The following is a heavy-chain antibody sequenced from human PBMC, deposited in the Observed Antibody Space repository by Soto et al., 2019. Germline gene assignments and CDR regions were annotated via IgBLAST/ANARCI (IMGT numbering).Heavy chain of an antibody. J-gene: IGHJ5*02. CDR2: ISYDGSNK. D-gene: IGHD3-3*01. CDR1: GFTFSSYA. Sequence: QVQLVESGGDVVQPGRSLRLSCAASGFTFSSYAMHWVRQAPGKGLEWVAVISYDGSNKYYADSVKGRFTISRDNSKNTLYLQMNILRAEDTAVYYCAGHYYDFWSGYEFDPWGQGTLVTVSS. V-gene: IGHV3-30-3*01. CDR3: AGHYYDFWSGYEFDP.